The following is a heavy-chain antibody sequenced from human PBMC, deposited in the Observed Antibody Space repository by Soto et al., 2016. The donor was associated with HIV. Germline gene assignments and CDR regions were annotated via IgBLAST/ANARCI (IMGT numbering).Heavy chain of an antibody. CDR1: GYTFTGYY. CDR3: ARDPEYSSSWYGSLFDP. CDR2: INPNSGGT. J-gene: IGHJ5*02. Sequence: QVQLVQSGAEVKKPGASVKVSCKASGYTFTGYYMHWVRQAPGQGLEWMGWINPNSGGTSYAQKFQGRVTMTRDTSISTAYMELSRLRSDDTAVYYCARDPEYSSSWYGSLFDPWGQGTLVTVSS. V-gene: IGHV1-2*02. D-gene: IGHD6-13*01.